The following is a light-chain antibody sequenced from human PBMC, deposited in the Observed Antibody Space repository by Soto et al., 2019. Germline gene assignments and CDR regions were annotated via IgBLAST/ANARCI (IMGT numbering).Light chain of an antibody. CDR3: QQYNNWPRT. J-gene: IGKJ1*01. CDR2: GAS. Sequence: EIVMTQSPATLSVSPGERATLSFRASQSVSSDLAWYHQKHGQAPRILIYGASTRDTGIPARFSGSGSGTEFTLPINSLQSEDFQVYYCQQYNNWPRTFGQGTKVDIK. V-gene: IGKV3-15*01. CDR1: QSVSSD.